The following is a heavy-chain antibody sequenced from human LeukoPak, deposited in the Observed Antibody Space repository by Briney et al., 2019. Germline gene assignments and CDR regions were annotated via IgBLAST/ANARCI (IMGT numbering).Heavy chain of an antibody. D-gene: IGHD3-22*01. J-gene: IGHJ4*02. CDR1: GGSISSSSYY. Sequence: SETLSLTCTVSGGSISSSSYYWGWIRQPPGKGLEWIGNFYYSGSTYYNPSLKSRVTISVDTSKNQFSLKLSSVTAADTAVYYCSAYYYDSSGYRDFDYWGQGTLVTASS. CDR2: FYYSGST. CDR3: SAYYYDSSGYRDFDY. V-gene: IGHV4-39*01.